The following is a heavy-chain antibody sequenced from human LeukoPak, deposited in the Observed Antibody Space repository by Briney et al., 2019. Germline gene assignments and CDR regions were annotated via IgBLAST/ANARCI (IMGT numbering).Heavy chain of an antibody. J-gene: IGHJ6*03. CDR2: IYHSGST. Sequence: SETLSLTCTVSGYSISSGYYWGWIRQPPGKGLEWIGSIYHSGSTYYNPSLKSRVTISVDTSKNQFSLKLSSVTAADTAVYYCARETDWDMDVWGKGTTVTVSS. CDR3: ARETDWDMDV. CDR1: GYSISSGYY. V-gene: IGHV4-38-2*02. D-gene: IGHD3-9*01.